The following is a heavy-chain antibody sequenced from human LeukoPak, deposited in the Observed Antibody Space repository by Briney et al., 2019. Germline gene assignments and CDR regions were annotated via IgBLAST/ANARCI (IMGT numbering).Heavy chain of an antibody. Sequence: SETLSLTCTVSGGSFTDYYWGWIRQPPGKGLEWIGYIYHSGSTYYNPSLKSRVTISVDRSKNQFSLKLSSVTAADTAVYYCARAGRFGDGIIDYWGQGTLVTVSS. D-gene: IGHD3-10*01. CDR1: GGSFTDYY. CDR3: ARAGRFGDGIIDY. J-gene: IGHJ4*02. V-gene: IGHV4-30-2*01. CDR2: IYHSGST.